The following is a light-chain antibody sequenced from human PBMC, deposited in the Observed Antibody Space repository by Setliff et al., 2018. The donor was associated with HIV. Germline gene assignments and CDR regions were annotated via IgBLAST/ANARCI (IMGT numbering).Light chain of an antibody. J-gene: IGLJ3*02. CDR3: SSYTTSSTVV. CDR1: SSDVGGYNY. Sequence: QSALTQPASVSGSPGQSITISCTGTSSDVGGYNYVSWYQQHPGKAPKLMIYEVIKRPSGVSNRFSGSKSGNTASLTISGLQAEDEADYYCSSYTTSSTVVFGGGTKVTVL. CDR2: EVI. V-gene: IGLV2-14*01.